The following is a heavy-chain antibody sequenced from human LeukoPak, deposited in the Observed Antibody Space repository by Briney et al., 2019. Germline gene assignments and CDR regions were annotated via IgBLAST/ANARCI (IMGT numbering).Heavy chain of an antibody. D-gene: IGHD1-26*01. CDR1: GFTFSSFG. CDR3: AKDGYSGSYQYFDY. Sequence: PGGSLRLSCAASGFTFSSFGMHWVRQAPGKGLEWVAVISYDGNNKYYADSVKGRFTVSRDNSKNTLYLQMNSLRAEDTAVFYCAKDGYSGSYQYFDYWGHGTLVTVSS. J-gene: IGHJ4*01. V-gene: IGHV3-30*18. CDR2: ISYDGNNK.